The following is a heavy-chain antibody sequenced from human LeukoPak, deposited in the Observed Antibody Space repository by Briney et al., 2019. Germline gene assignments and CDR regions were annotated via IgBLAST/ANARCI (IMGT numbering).Heavy chain of an antibody. CDR1: GGSSSGYY. CDR2: INHSGST. V-gene: IGHV4-34*01. Sequence: PSETLSLTCAVYGGSSSGYYWSWIRQPPGKGLEWIGEINHSGSTNYNPSLKSRVTISVDTSKNQFSLKLNSLTATDTAVYYCARLPTGYPNWFDTWGQGILVTVSS. D-gene: IGHD5-18*01. CDR3: ARLPTGYPNWFDT. J-gene: IGHJ5*02.